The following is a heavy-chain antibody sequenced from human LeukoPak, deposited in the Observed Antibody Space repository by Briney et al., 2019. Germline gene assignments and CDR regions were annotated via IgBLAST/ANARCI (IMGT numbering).Heavy chain of an antibody. CDR1: GFTFDDYA. CDR3: ARGLVDNSGYYPDY. Sequence: PGGSLRLSCAASGFTFDDYAMHWVRQAPGRGLEWVSSISSSSSYIYYVDSVKGRFTISRDNAKKSLYLQMNSLRAEDTAVYYCARGLVDNSGYYPDYWGQGTLVTVSS. V-gene: IGHV3-21*01. J-gene: IGHJ4*02. D-gene: IGHD3-22*01. CDR2: ISSSSSYI.